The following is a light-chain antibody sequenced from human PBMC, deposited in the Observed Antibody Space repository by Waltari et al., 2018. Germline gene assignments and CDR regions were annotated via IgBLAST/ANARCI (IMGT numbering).Light chain of an antibody. J-gene: IGKJ4*01. CDR3: LQRSNWPPT. Sequence: GDRATLSCRASQSVGRSLSWYQQKPGQPPRLLIYDASTRATGIPARISGSGSGTDFTLTIGSLEPEDFAVYFCLQRSNWPPTFGGGTTVEIK. CDR2: DAS. V-gene: IGKV3-11*01. CDR1: QSVGRS.